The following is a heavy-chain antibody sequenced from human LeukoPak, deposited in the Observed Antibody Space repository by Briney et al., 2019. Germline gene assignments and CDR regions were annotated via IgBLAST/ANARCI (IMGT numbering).Heavy chain of an antibody. CDR3: ASSLSGAYYFDY. V-gene: IGHV4-30-2*01. CDR2: IYHSGST. Sequence: SQTLSLTCAVSGGSISSGGYSWSWIRQPPGKGLEWIGYIYHSGSTYYNPSLKSRVTISVDRSKNQFSLKLSSVTAADTAVYYCASSLSGAYYFDYWGQGTLVTVPS. CDR1: GGSISSGGYS. J-gene: IGHJ4*02. D-gene: IGHD2-15*01.